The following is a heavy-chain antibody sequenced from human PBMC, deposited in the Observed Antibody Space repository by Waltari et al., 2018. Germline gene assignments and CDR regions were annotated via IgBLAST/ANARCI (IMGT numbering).Heavy chain of an antibody. V-gene: IGHV1-2*04. CDR2: VNPNSGGT. J-gene: IGHJ3*01. D-gene: IGHD7-27*01. Sequence: QVQLVQSEAEVRKPGASVKVSCQASGYNFIDYYVHWVRQAPGQGLEWMGWVNPNSGGTMYLRKFEGWVTFSTDTSVNTAYMEVTRLKSDDTATYFCARARAWGPKAFDVWAQGTRLTVSS. CDR1: GYNFIDYY. CDR3: ARARAWGPKAFDV.